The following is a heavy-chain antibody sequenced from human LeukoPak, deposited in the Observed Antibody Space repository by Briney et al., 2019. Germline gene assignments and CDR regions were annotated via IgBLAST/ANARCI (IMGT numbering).Heavy chain of an antibody. CDR1: GFTFSGYW. Sequence: AGGSLRLSCAASGFTFSGYWMSWVRQAPGKGLEWVANIKQDGSENYYVDSVKGRFTISKDTSINTLYLQMNSLGAEDTAIYYCAKDDPVLDYWGQGTLVTVSS. CDR2: IKQDGSEN. V-gene: IGHV3-7*01. J-gene: IGHJ4*02. CDR3: AKDDPVLDY.